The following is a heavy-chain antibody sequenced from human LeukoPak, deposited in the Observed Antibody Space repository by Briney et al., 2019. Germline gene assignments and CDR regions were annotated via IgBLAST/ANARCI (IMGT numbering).Heavy chain of an antibody. J-gene: IGHJ5*02. CDR3: ARQGRWLRGIWFDP. CDR1: GGSISSYY. D-gene: IGHD5-24*01. Sequence: SETLSLTCTVSGGSISSYYWSWIRQPPGKGLEWIGYIYYSGSTNYNPSLKSRVTISVDTSKHQFSLKLSSVTAADTAVYYCARQGRWLRGIWFDPWGQGTLVTVSS. CDR2: IYYSGST. V-gene: IGHV4-59*08.